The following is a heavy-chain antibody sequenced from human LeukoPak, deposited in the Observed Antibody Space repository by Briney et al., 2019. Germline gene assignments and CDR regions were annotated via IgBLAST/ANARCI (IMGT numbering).Heavy chain of an antibody. CDR2: ISYDGSNK. J-gene: IGHJ4*02. CDR1: GFTFSSYG. Sequence: PGRSLRLSCVASGFTFSSYGMHWVRQAPGKGLEWVAVISYDGSNKYYADSVKGRFTISRDNSKNTLYLQMNSLRAEDTAVYYCAKDAWTYSSSSPYYWGQGTLVTVSS. CDR3: AKDAWTYSSSSPYY. V-gene: IGHV3-30*18. D-gene: IGHD6-13*01.